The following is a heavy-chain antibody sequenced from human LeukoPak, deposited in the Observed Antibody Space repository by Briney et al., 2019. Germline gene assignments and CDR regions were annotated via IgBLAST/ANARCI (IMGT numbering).Heavy chain of an antibody. V-gene: IGHV3-7*01. D-gene: IGHD3-9*01. CDR3: ARVYLTGIFVY. Sequence: GGSLRLSCAASGFTFSSFWMSWVRQVPGKGLERVANIKQDVSEKYYVDSVKGRFTISRDNAKNSLYLQMDSLRAEDTAVYYCARVYLTGIFVYWGQGTLVTVSS. J-gene: IGHJ4*02. CDR1: GFTFSSFW. CDR2: IKQDVSEK.